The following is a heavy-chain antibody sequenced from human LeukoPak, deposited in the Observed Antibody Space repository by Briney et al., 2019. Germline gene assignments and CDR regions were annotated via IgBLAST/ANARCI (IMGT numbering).Heavy chain of an antibody. V-gene: IGHV3-21*01. CDR2: ISSSSSYI. Sequence: PGGSLRLSCAASGFTFSSYSMNWVRQAPGKGLEWVSSISSSSSYIYSADSVKGRFTISRDNAKDSLYLQMNSLRAEETAVYYCARDSAIFGVVRPFDYWGQGTLVTVSS. J-gene: IGHJ4*02. D-gene: IGHD3-3*01. CDR1: GFTFSSYS. CDR3: ARDSAIFGVVRPFDY.